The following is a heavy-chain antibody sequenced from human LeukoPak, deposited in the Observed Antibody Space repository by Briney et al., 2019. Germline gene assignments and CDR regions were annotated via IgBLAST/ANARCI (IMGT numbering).Heavy chain of an antibody. CDR2: IYYSGST. J-gene: IGHJ4*02. CDR3: ARQKGEDIAVAVNYYFDY. V-gene: IGHV4-39*01. Sequence: ASETLSLTCTVSGGSISSSSYYWGWIRQPPGKGLEWIGSIYYSGSTYYNPSLKSRVTISVDTSKNQFSLKLSSVTAADTAVYYCARQKGEDIAVAVNYYFDYWGQGTLVTVSS. CDR1: GGSISSSSYY. D-gene: IGHD6-19*01.